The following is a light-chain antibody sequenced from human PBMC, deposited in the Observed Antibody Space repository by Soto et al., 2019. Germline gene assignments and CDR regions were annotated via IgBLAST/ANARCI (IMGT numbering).Light chain of an antibody. CDR2: AAS. V-gene: IGKV1-27*01. CDR3: QKYNSAPWT. CDR1: QGISNY. J-gene: IGKJ1*01. Sequence: DIQMTQSPSSLSASVGDRVTITCRASQGISNYLAWYQQKPGKVPKLLIYAASTLQSGFPSRFSGSGSGTDFTLSISGLQQEDVATYSCQKYNSAPWTFGQGTKVEIK.